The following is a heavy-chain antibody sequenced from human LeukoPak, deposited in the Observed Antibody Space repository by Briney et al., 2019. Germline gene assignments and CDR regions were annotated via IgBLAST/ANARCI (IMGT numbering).Heavy chain of an antibody. D-gene: IGHD3-16*01. CDR1: GSTFSSIW. V-gene: IGHV3-7*01. CDR2: IQPDGSEQ. Sequence: GGSLRLSCVASGSTFSSIWMSWVRQAPGKGLEWVGNIQPDGSEQYPVDSVKGRFTICRDNARNSLYLQMNSLRVEDTAVYYCAGQHYARFDPWGQGTLVTVSS. J-gene: IGHJ5*02. CDR3: AGQHYARFDP.